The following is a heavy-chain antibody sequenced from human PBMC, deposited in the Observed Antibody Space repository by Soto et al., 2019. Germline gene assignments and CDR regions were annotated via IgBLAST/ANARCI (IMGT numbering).Heavy chain of an antibody. D-gene: IGHD1-1*01. Sequence: GGSLRLCCAASGFTFSSYAMSWVRQAPGKGLEWVSAISGSGGSTYYADSVKGRFTISRDNSKNTLYLQMNSLRAEDTAVYYCAKDGSQRGPEIYFDYWGQGTLVTVSS. CDR1: GFTFSSYA. J-gene: IGHJ4*02. CDR2: ISGSGGST. V-gene: IGHV3-23*01. CDR3: AKDGSQRGPEIYFDY.